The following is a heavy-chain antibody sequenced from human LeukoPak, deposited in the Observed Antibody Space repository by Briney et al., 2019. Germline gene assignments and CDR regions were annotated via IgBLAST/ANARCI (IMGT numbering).Heavy chain of an antibody. J-gene: IGHJ5*02. CDR1: GYTFTSYA. D-gene: IGHD2-21*02. CDR2: INTNIGNP. CDR3: ARDERRTYCGGDCSNWFDP. V-gene: IGHV7-4-1*02. Sequence: ASVKVSCKASGYTFTSYAMNWVRQAPGQGLEWMGWINTNIGNPTYAQGFTGRFVFSLDTSVSTAYLQISSLKAEDTAVYYCARDERRTYCGGDCSNWFDPWGQGTLVAVSS.